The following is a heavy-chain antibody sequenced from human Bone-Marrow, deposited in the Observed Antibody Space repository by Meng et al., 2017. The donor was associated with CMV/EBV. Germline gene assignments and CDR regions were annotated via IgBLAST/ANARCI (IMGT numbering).Heavy chain of an antibody. J-gene: IGHJ5*02. CDR3: ARLGRHCSGCSCYFGWFDP. V-gene: IGHV4-59*01. Sequence: SETLSLTCTVSGGSISSYYWSWIRQPPGKGLEWIGYIYYSGSTNYNPSLKSRVTISVDTSKNQFSLKLRSVTAADTAVYYCARLGRHCSGCSCYFGWFDPWGRGPLDTVSS. D-gene: IGHD2-15*01. CDR2: IYYSGST. CDR1: GGSISSYY.